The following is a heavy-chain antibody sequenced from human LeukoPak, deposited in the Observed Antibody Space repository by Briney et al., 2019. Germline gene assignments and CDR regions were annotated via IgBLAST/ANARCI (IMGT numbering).Heavy chain of an antibody. CDR2: ISSSSSYI. CDR3: ARDLRGITIFGVVRLSRYMDV. D-gene: IGHD3-3*01. Sequence: GGSLRLSCAASGFTFSSYSMNWVRQAPGKGLEWVSSISSSSSYIYYADSVKGRFTISRDNAKNSLYLQMNSLRAEDTAVYYCARDLRGITIFGVVRLSRYMDVWGKGTTVTVSS. V-gene: IGHV3-21*01. J-gene: IGHJ6*03. CDR1: GFTFSSYS.